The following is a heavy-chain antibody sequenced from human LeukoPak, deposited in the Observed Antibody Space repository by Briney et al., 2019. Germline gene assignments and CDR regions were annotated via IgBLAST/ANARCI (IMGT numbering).Heavy chain of an antibody. CDR2: INGDGRNI. D-gene: IGHD3-9*01. CDR3: TRDLMDYDVSTGLHHYYMDV. J-gene: IGHJ6*02. CDR1: GFTFSSYG. Sequence: GGSLRLSCAASGFTFSSYGMHWVRQDPRKGLVWVSRINGDGRNINYADSVRGRFTISRDNAKNTLYLQMNTLRVEDTAVYYCTRDLMDYDVSTGLHHYYMDVWGQGTTVTVSS. V-gene: IGHV3-74*01.